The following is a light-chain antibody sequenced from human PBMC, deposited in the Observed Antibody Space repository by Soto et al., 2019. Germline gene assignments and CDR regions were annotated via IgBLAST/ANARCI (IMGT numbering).Light chain of an antibody. CDR2: DVS. CDR1: SRDAGGNNY. CDR3: SSFTGTSYV. V-gene: IGLV2-14*01. J-gene: IGLJ1*01. Sequence: QSALTQPASVSGSPGQSITISCTGASRDAGGNNYVSWYQQYPGNAPKLMVCDVSNRPSGVSNRFSGSKSGNTASLTISGLQAEDEADYYCSSFTGTSYVFGTGTKVTVL.